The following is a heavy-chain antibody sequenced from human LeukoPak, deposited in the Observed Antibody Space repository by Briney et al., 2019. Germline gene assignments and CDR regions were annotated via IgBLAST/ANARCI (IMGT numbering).Heavy chain of an antibody. J-gene: IGHJ4*02. CDR3: ARAYDGSGNLDY. D-gene: IGHD3-22*01. CDR2: IYPNRGGT. V-gene: IGHV1-2*02. CDR1: GYTSTDYY. Sequence: ASVKVSCKGSGYTSTDYYMHWVRRAPGQGLERMGWIYPNRGGTNYAQKFQGSVTMTRDTSSNTAYMELSRLRSDDTAVYYCARAYDGSGNLDYSGQGTLVTVSS.